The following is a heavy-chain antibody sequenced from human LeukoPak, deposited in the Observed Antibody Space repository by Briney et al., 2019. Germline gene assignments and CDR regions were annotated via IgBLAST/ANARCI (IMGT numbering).Heavy chain of an antibody. CDR3: AKDASYSSSTNFDY. Sequence: GGSLRLSCAASGFTFSDHYMDWVRQVPGKGLEWVSGISWNSGSIGYADSVKGRFTISRDNAKNSLYLQMNSLRAEDMALYYCAKDASYSSSTNFDYWGQGTLVTVSS. J-gene: IGHJ4*02. CDR2: ISWNSGSI. CDR1: GFTFSDHY. V-gene: IGHV3-9*03. D-gene: IGHD6-6*01.